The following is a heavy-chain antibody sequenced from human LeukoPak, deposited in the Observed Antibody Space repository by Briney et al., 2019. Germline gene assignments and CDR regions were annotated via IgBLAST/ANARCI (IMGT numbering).Heavy chain of an antibody. CDR3: ARAARPQISIIKMIHGAFDV. V-gene: IGHV4-39*01. D-gene: IGHD3-16*01. Sequence: SETLSLTCSLSGGSISSSSYYWGWLRQPRGKGLEWIGSLYYRGDTFNNPSLKSRVTISVDKSKNQFSLRLSSVTATDTAVYYCARAARPQISIIKMIHGAFDVWGQGTKVTVSS. J-gene: IGHJ3*01. CDR2: LYYRGDT. CDR1: GGSISSSSYY.